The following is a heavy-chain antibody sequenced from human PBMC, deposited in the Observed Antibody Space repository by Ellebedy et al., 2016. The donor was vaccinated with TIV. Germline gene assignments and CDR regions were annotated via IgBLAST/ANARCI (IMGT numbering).Heavy chain of an antibody. D-gene: IGHD2-8*02. J-gene: IGHJ3*02. CDR3: AKDVRYTTGWGGALDI. V-gene: IGHV3-23*01. Sequence: GESLKISCAASGFTFSSYAMSWVRQAPGKGLEWVSTIGGSDDNIYYADSVKGRFTISRDSSRNTLYLQMNSLRGEDTAVYFCAKDVRYTTGWGGALDIWGQGAMVTVSS. CDR1: GFTFSSYA. CDR2: IGGSDDNI.